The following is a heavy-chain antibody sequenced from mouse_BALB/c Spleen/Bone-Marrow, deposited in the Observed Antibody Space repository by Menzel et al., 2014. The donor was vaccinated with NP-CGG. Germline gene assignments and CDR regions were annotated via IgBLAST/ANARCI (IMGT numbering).Heavy chain of an antibody. V-gene: IGHV1-67*01. CDR3: ARGNRYDGAWFAY. J-gene: IGHJ3*01. D-gene: IGHD2-14*01. CDR2: ISTYSGNT. Sequence: VKLMESGPELVRPGVSVKISCKGSGYTFTDYAMHWVKQSHAKSLEWIGVISTYSGNTNYNQKFKGKATMTVDKSSSTAYMELARSTSEDSAIYYCARGNRYDGAWFAYWGQGTLVTVSA. CDR1: GYTFTDYA.